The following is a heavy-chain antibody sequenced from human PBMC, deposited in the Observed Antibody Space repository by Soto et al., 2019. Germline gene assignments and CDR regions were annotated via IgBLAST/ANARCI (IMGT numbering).Heavy chain of an antibody. D-gene: IGHD6-19*01. CDR2: IGGSGGST. CDR1: GFTFSSYA. J-gene: IGHJ5*02. Sequence: PGGSLRLSCAASGFTFSSYAMSWVRQAPGKGLEWVSGIGGSGGSTYYADSVKGRFTISRDNSKNTLYLQMNSLRAEDTALYFCAKGRSSGWYRWLDPWGQGTLVTVSS. V-gene: IGHV3-23*01. CDR3: AKGRSSGWYRWLDP.